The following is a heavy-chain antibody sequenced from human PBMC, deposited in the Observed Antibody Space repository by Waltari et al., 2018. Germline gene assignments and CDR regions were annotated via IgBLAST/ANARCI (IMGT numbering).Heavy chain of an antibody. CDR1: GFTLSNYW. D-gene: IGHD3-22*01. J-gene: IGHJ3*02. CDR2: IMTDGREE. V-gene: IGHV3-7*01. Sequence: EVQLVESGGGLVQPGGSLRLYCAASGFTLSNYWMSWVRQAPGKGPEWVANIMTDGREEYYVDSVRGRFTISRDNAKNSLYLQMNSLRPEGTAVYYCVRDQWFAFDIWGQGTMVTVSS. CDR3: VRDQWFAFDI.